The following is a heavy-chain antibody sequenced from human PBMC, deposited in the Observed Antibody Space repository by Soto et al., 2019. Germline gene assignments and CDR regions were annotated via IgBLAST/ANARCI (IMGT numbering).Heavy chain of an antibody. CDR1: GYTFTRYG. Sequence: QVHLVQSGAEVKKPGASVKVSCKTSGYTFTRYGISWVRQAPGQGLEWLGWISGYDGRTNLAQKVQDRVTMTTDTATSRVYMEPRSLRSDDTAVYYCARESDVPYYYYGMDVWGQGTTVTVSS. CDR3: ARESDVPYYYYGMDV. CDR2: ISGYDGRT. D-gene: IGHD2-21*02. V-gene: IGHV1-18*01. J-gene: IGHJ6*02.